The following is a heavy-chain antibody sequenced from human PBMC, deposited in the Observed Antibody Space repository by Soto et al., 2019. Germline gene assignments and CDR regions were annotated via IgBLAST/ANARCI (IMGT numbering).Heavy chain of an antibody. V-gene: IGHV3-23*01. CDR2: IDGSGGTT. J-gene: IGHJ5*02. CDR3: AKNSGWFNT. D-gene: IGHD3-10*01. CDR1: GFPFSSTD. Sequence: TGGSLRLSCAASGFPFSSTDMTWVRQAPGKGLDWVSTIDGSGGTTYYADSVKGRFTISRDNSMNTVYLQMNSLRADDTALYYCAKNSGWFNTWGQGDRVTVSS.